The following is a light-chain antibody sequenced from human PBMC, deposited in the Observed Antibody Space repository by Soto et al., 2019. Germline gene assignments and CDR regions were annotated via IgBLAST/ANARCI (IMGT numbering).Light chain of an antibody. CDR2: EGS. CDR3: CSYAGSSTYV. CDR1: SSDVGSYNL. V-gene: IGLV2-23*01. J-gene: IGLJ1*01. Sequence: QSALTRPASVSGSPGQSITISCTGTSSDVGSYNLVSWYQQHPGKAPKLMIYEGSKRPSGVSNRFSGSKSGNTASLTISGLQAEYEADYYCCSYAGSSTYVFGTGTKLTVL.